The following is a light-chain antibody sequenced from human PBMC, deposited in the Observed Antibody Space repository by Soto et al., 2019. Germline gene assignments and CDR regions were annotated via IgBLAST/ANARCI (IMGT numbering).Light chain of an antibody. CDR1: TSDVGTYNR. J-gene: IGLJ1*01. V-gene: IGLV2-18*02. CDR2: EVT. Sequence: QSVLTQPPSVSGSPGQSVTISFTGTTSDVGTYNRVSWYQQPPGKAPKLMIYEVTNRPSGVSNRFSGSKPVNTAPLTISGLQPEDEADYYCSSYTSSSTPDVFGTGTKVTVL. CDR3: SSYTSSSTPDV.